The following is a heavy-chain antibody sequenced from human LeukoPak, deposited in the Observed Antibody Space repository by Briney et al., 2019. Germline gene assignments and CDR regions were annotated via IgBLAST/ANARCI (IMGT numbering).Heavy chain of an antibody. D-gene: IGHD1-7*01. CDR1: GYSISSGYY. J-gene: IGHJ5*02. CDR2: IYHSGST. Sequence: SETLSLTCTVSGYSISSGYYWGWIRQPPGKGLEWIGSIYHSGSTNYNPSLKSRVTISVDKSKNQFSLKLSSVTAADTAVYYCARGRGTGTTSRHNWFDPWGQGTLVTVSS. CDR3: ARGRGTGTTSRHNWFDP. V-gene: IGHV4-38-2*02.